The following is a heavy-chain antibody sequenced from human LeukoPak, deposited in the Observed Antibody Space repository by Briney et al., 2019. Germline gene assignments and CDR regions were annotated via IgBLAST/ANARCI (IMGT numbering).Heavy chain of an antibody. J-gene: IGHJ4*02. CDR2: IWYDGSNK. D-gene: IGHD6-19*01. CDR1: GFTFSSYG. V-gene: IGHV3-33*01. Sequence: PGGPLRLSCAASGFTFSSYGMHWVRQAPGKGLEWVAVIWYDGSNKYYADSVKGRFTISRDNSKNTLYLQMNSLRAEDTAVYYCARVDSSGWYRDTALGAFDYWGQGTLVTVSS. CDR3: ARVDSSGWYRDTALGAFDY.